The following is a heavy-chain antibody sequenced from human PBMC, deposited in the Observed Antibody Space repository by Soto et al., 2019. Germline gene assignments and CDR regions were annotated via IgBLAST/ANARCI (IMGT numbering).Heavy chain of an antibody. J-gene: IGHJ4*02. CDR1: GFTYNNYV. CDR2: ISGSGGRT. CDR3: AKGWGDF. V-gene: IGHV3-23*01. Sequence: EVQLLESGGGLVQSGGSLRISCAVSGFTYNNYVMSWVRQAPGKGLEWVSGISGSGGRTNYADSVKGRFTISGDTSKNTLYLQMNSLRVEDTAVYYCAKGWGDFWGQGTQVTVSS. D-gene: IGHD3-16*01.